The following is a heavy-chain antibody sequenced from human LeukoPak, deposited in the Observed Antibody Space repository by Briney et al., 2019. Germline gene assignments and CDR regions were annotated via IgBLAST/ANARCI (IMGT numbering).Heavy chain of an antibody. CDR2: ISYDGSNK. CDR3: AQLYDYGDSRGDY. V-gene: IGHV3-30*18. D-gene: IGHD4-17*01. CDR1: GFTFSSYG. Sequence: PGRSLRLSCAASGFTFSSYGMHWVRQAPGKGVGGVAVISYDGSNKYYADSVKGRFTISRDNSKNTLYLQMNSLRAEDTAVYYCAQLYDYGDSRGDYWGQGTLVTVSS. J-gene: IGHJ4*02.